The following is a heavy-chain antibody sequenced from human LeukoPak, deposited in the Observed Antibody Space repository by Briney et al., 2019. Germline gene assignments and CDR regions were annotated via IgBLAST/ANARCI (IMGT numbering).Heavy chain of an antibody. CDR2: ISGSGGST. Sequence: GGSLRLSCAVSGFSFSSYAMSWVRQAPGKGLEWVSGISGSGGSTYYADSVKGRFTISRDNSKNTLYLQLNSLRAEDTALYYCARGETDYVWGRYLYDYWGQGTLVTASS. CDR3: ARGETDYVWGRYLYDY. D-gene: IGHD3-16*02. CDR1: GFSFSSYA. J-gene: IGHJ4*02. V-gene: IGHV3-23*01.